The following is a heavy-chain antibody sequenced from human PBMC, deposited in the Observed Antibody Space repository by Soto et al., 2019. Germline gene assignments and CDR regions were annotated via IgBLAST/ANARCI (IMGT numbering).Heavy chain of an antibody. V-gene: IGHV3-48*02. CDR2: ISSSSSTI. CDR1: GFTFSSYS. Sequence: GGSLRLSCAASGFTFSSYSMNWVRQAPGKGLEWVSYISSSSSTIYYADSVKGRFTISRDNAKNSLYLQMNSLRDEDTAVYYYARAGGYCISTSCYFDYWGQGTLVTVSS. J-gene: IGHJ4*02. CDR3: ARAGGYCISTSCYFDY. D-gene: IGHD2-2*01.